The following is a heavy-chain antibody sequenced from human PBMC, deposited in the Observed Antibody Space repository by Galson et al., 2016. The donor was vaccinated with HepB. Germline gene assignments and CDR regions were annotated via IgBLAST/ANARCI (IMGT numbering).Heavy chain of an antibody. Sequence: SLRLSCAASGFAFGSHWMHWVRQVPGKGLVWVSRINSDGTISYYADSVKGRFTISRDNAKNTLYLQMNSLRVEDTALYYCVRDLDYWGQGTLVTVSS. J-gene: IGHJ4*02. V-gene: IGHV3-74*01. CDR3: VRDLDY. CDR1: GFAFGSHW. CDR2: INSDGTIS.